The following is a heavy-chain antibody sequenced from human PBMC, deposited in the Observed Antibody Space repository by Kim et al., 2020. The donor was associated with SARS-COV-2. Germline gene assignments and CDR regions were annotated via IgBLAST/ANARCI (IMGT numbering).Heavy chain of an antibody. V-gene: IGHV1-69*04. J-gene: IGHJ3*02. CDR1: GGTFSSYA. CDR3: ASPRAPARPGGNAFDI. Sequence: SVKVSCKASGGTFSSYAISWLRQAPGQGLEWMGRIIPILGIANYAQKFQGRVTITADKSTSTAYMELSSLRSEDTAVYYCASPRAPARPGGNAFDIWGQGTMVTVSS. D-gene: IGHD2-2*01. CDR2: IIPILGIA.